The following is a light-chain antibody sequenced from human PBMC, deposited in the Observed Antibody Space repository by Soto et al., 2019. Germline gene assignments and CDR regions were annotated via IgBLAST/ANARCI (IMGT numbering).Light chain of an antibody. CDR2: DVS. CDR3: CSYAGSYTQV. CDR1: SSDVGGYNY. J-gene: IGLJ1*01. V-gene: IGLV2-11*01. Sequence: QSALTQPRSVSGSPGQSVTISYTGTSSDVGGYNYVSWYQQHPGKAPKLMIYDVSKRPSGVPDRFSGSKSGNTASLTISGLQAEDEADYYCCSYAGSYTQVFGTGTKLTVL.